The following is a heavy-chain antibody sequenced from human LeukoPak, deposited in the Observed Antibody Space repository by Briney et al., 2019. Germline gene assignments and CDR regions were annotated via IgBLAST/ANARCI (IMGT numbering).Heavy chain of an antibody. CDR1: TFNFRTNA. CDR2: VGVGGGDT. J-gene: IGHJ5*02. CDR3: AKDYYDYVWGRRGWFDP. Sequence: GGSLRLSCAASTFNFRTNAVHWVRQAPGKGLEWVSVVGVGGGDTDYADSVKGRFTISRDNSKNTLYLQMNSLRAEDTAVYYCAKDYYDYVWGRRGWFDPWGQGTLVTVSS. V-gene: IGHV3-23*01. D-gene: IGHD3-16*01.